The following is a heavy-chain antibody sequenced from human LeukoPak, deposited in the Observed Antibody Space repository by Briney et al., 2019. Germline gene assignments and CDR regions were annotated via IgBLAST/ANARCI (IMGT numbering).Heavy chain of an antibody. D-gene: IGHD1-7*01. J-gene: IGHJ4*02. Sequence: GGSLRLSCAGSGITLSSYTINWVRQAPGKGLEWVSSTGNSGYIHYADSVRGRFTISRDNAKNSLFLQMKSLRAEDTAVYYCAPSVKLEYFFDYWGQGTLVTVSS. V-gene: IGHV3-21*01. CDR1: GITLSSYT. CDR3: APSVKLEYFFDY. CDR2: TGNSGYI.